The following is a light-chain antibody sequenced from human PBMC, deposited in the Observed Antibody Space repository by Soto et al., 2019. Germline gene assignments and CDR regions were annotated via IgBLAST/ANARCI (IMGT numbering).Light chain of an antibody. J-gene: IGKJ4*01. CDR3: RQYGTSLGFP. Sequence: ETVLTQSPATLSLSPGERATLSCRASQSLGSYLAWYQEKLGQAPRLLIYGASKRATGIPDRFSGSGSGTDFTLTISRLEPEDFAVYYCRQYGTSLGFPVGGGTKVDIK. CDR1: QSLGSY. CDR2: GAS. V-gene: IGKV3-20*01.